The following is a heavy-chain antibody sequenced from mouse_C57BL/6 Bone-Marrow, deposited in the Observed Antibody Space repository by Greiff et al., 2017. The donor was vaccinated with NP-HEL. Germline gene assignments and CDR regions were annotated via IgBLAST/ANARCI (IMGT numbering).Heavy chain of an antibody. CDR2: IYPGSGNT. CDR1: GYTFTDYY. D-gene: IGHD2-2*01. V-gene: IGHV1-76*01. Sequence: VQGVESGAELVRPGASVKLSCKASGYTFTDYYINWVKQRPGQGLEWIARIYPGSGNTYYNEKFKGKATLTAEKSSSTAYMQLSSLTSEDSAVYFCASGYDWFAYWGQGTLVTVSA. J-gene: IGHJ3*01. CDR3: ASGYDWFAY.